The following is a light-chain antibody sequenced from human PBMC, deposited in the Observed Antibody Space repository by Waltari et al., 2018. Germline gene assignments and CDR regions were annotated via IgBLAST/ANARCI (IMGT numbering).Light chain of an antibody. J-gene: IGKJ2*01. Sequence: DIQMTQSPSSLSASAGDRVTITCRASQGIKNYLGWYQQKPGKALKRLIYAASTLEIGVPSRFSGGGYGTDFTLTISSLQPEDFATYFCLQHDSLPYTFGQGTKVEIK. V-gene: IGKV1-17*01. CDR2: AAS. CDR1: QGIKNY. CDR3: LQHDSLPYT.